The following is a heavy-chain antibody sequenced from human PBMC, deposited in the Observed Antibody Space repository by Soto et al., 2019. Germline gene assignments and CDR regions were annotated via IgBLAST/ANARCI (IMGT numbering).Heavy chain of an antibody. CDR3: ARGGDSSGFDAFDI. J-gene: IGHJ3*02. Sequence: SETLSLTCAVSGGSISSGGYSWSWIRQPPGKGLEWIGYIYHSGSTYYNPSLKSRVTISVDRSKNQFSLKLSSVTAADTAVYYCARGGDSSGFDAFDIWGQGTMVTVSS. V-gene: IGHV4-30-2*01. CDR1: GGSISSGGYS. CDR2: IYHSGST. D-gene: IGHD3-22*01.